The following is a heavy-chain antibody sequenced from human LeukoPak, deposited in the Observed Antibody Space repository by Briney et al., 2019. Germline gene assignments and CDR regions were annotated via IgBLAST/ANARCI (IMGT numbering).Heavy chain of an antibody. CDR2: IYYSGST. D-gene: IGHD3-10*01. Sequence: PSETLSLTCTVSGGSITSYYWSWIRQPPGKGLEWIAYIYYSGSTNYNPFLKSRVTISIDTSKNQFSLRLSSVTAADTAVYYCARHGGVVRGEGSDAFDIWGQETMVTVSS. CDR3: ARHGGVVRGEGSDAFDI. CDR1: GGSITSYY. J-gene: IGHJ3*02. V-gene: IGHV4-59*08.